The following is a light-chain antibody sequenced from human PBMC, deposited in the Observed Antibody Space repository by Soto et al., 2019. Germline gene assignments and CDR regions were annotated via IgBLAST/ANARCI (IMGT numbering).Light chain of an antibody. J-gene: IGKJ4*01. CDR1: QNIDIY. CDR3: QQTYNTPQT. CDR2: GAS. Sequence: DIQMTQSPSSLSASVGDRVTITCRASQNIDIYLHWYQQKPGTAPKLLIYGASSLQSGVPSRFSGSGSGTDFTLTIRSLQPEDFATYYCQQTYNTPQTFGGGTKVDI. V-gene: IGKV1-39*01.